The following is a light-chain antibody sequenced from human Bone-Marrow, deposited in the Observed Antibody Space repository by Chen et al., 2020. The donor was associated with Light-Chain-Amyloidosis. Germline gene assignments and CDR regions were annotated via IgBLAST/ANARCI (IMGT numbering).Light chain of an antibody. J-gene: IGLJ3*02. CDR2: EDD. CDR1: SGSNATNY. V-gene: IGLV6-57*01. Sequence: NFMLTQPHSLLESPGKTVIISCTLSSGSNATNYVQWYQQRPGMSPTLVIYEDDQRPSGVPDRFSGSIDRSSNSSSLTISGLKTEDEADYYCQSYQGSSQGVFGGGTKLTVL. CDR3: QSYQGSSQGV.